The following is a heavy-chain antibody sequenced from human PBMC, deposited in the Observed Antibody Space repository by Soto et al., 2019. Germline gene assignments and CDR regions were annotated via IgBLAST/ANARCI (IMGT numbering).Heavy chain of an antibody. D-gene: IGHD5-12*01. Sequence: SVKVACKASGGTFTSYANSWVRQAPGQGLEWMGGIIPILGTANYAQKFQGRVTITADESTSTAYMELSSLRSEDTAVYYCASSGYSGYDGANWFDPWGQGTLVTVSS. CDR1: GGTFTSYA. CDR3: ASSGYSGYDGANWFDP. CDR2: IIPILGTA. J-gene: IGHJ5*02. V-gene: IGHV1-69*13.